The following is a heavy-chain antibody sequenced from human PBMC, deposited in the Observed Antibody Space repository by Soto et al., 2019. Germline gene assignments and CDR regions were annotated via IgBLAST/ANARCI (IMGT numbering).Heavy chain of an antibody. Sequence: EVRLLASGGGLVQPGGSLRLSCAASGFTFSNYAMTWVRQAPGKGLEWVSGLNGSGGSTSSAYSGKGRFAISRDNSKNTLYVHMNSLRDGHTAVYYCARGFSAGKGSPPDYWGQGTLVTVSS. CDR3: ARGFSAGKGSPPDY. V-gene: IGHV3-23*01. CDR1: GFTFSNYA. J-gene: IGHJ4*02. CDR2: LNGSGGST. D-gene: IGHD3-10*01.